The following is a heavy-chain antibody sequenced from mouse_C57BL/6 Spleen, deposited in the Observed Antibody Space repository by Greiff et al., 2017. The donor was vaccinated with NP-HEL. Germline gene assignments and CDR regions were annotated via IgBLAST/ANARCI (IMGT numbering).Heavy chain of an antibody. CDR3: TRLGWFAD. Sequence: QVQLQQSGAELVRPGASVTLSCKASGYTFTDYEMHWVKQTPVHGLEWIGAIDPETGGTAYNQKFKGKAILTADKSSSTAYMELRSLTAEDAAVYCCTRLGWFADWGKGTLVTVSA. J-gene: IGHJ3*01. CDR1: GYTFTDYE. D-gene: IGHD4-1*01. CDR2: IDPETGGT. V-gene: IGHV1-15*01.